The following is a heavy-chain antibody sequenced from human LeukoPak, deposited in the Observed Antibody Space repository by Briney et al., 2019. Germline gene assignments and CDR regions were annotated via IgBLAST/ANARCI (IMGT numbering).Heavy chain of an antibody. Sequence: GGSLRLSCAASGFTFSSYAMSWVRQAPAKGLEWVSAISGGGGSTYYADSVKGRFTISRDNSKNTLYLQMNSLRAEDTAVYYCAKLPLWFGVQWFDPWGQGTLVTVSS. CDR2: ISGGGGST. CDR3: AKLPLWFGVQWFDP. V-gene: IGHV3-23*01. CDR1: GFTFSSYA. J-gene: IGHJ5*02. D-gene: IGHD3-10*01.